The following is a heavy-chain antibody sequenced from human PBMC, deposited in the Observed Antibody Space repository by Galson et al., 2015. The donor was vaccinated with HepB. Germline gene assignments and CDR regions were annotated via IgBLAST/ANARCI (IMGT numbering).Heavy chain of an antibody. D-gene: IGHD3-10*01. CDR3: ARGETYYNSGTFAPFDP. CDR2: VSNDGSKT. Sequence: WVRQAPGKGLEWVSLVSNDGSKTSYADSVKGRFTISRDNSKNTLYLQMNSLRVEDTAVYFCARGETYYNSGTFAPFDPWGQGTLVTVSS. V-gene: IGHV3-30*03. J-gene: IGHJ5*02.